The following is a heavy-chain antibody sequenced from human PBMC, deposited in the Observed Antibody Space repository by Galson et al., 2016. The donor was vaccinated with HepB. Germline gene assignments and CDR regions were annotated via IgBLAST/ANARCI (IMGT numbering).Heavy chain of an antibody. Sequence: PALVKPTQTLTLTCTFSGFSLNTTGVAVGWIRQPPGKALEWLALIYWDDDTRYRPSLRSRLTITKDTSKNQVVLNVTNVDTLDTGTYYCAQYCSGGSCYPDWFDPWGQGTLVTVSS. V-gene: IGHV2-5*02. CDR1: GFSLNTTGVA. D-gene: IGHD2-15*01. CDR2: IYWDDDT. J-gene: IGHJ5*02. CDR3: AQYCSGGSCYPDWFDP.